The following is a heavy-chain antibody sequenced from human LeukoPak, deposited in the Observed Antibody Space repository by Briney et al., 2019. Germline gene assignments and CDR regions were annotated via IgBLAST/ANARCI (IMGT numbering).Heavy chain of an antibody. J-gene: IGHJ4*02. CDR3: ARGYCSGGSCYIFDY. V-gene: IGHV4-4*07. CDR1: GGSISGYY. CDR2: IYTSGST. D-gene: IGHD2-15*01. Sequence: SETLSLTCTVSGGSISGYYWSWIRQPAGKGLEWIGRIYTSGSTNYNPSLKSRVTMSVDTSKNQSSLKLTSVTAADTAVYYCARGYCSGGSCYIFDYWGQGTLVTVSS.